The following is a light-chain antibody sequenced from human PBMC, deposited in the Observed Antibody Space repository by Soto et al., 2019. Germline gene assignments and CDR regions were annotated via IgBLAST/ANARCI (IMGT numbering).Light chain of an antibody. J-gene: IGKJ5*01. CDR1: QGISSA. V-gene: IGKV1-13*02. CDR2: DAS. CDR3: QQLKSYPFT. Sequence: AIQLTQSPSSLSASVGDRVSITCRASQGISSALAWYQHKPGKPPKILIYDASRLQSGVPSRFSGSESGTECTLTISSLQPEDFATYYCQQLKSYPFTFGQGTRLEIK.